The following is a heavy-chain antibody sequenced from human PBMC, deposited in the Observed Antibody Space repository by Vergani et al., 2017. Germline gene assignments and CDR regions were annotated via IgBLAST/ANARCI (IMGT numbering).Heavy chain of an antibody. V-gene: IGHV1-46*01. Sequence: QVQLVQSGAEVKKPGASVKVSCKASGYTFTSYYMHWVRQAPGQGLEWMGIINPSGGSTSYAQKFQGRVTMTRDTSTSTVYMELSSLRSEDTAVYYCARDLPSTPWDYYYYGMDVWGQGTTVTVSS. J-gene: IGHJ6*02. CDR3: ARDLPSTPWDYYYYGMDV. D-gene: IGHD3-16*01. CDR2: INPSGGST. CDR1: GYTFTSYY.